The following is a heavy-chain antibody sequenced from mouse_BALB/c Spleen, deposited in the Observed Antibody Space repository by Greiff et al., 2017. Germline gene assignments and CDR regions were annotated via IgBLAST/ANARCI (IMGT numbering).Heavy chain of an antibody. J-gene: IGHJ4*01. CDR3: VRNAMDY. Sequence: EVKVIESGGGLVQPKGSLKLSCAASGFTFNTYAMNWVRQAPGKGLEWVARIRSKSNNYATYYADSVKDRFTISRDDSQSMLYLQMNNLKTEDTAMYYCVRNAMDYWGQGTSVTVSS. CDR1: GFTFNTYA. V-gene: IGHV10-1*02. CDR2: IRSKSNNYAT.